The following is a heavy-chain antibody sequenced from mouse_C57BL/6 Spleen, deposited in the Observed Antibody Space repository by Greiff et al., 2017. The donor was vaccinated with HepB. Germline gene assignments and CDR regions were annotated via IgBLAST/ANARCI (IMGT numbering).Heavy chain of an antibody. CDR1: GYTFTSYW. Sequence: VQLQQSGAELAKPGASVKLSCKASGYTFTSYWMHWVKQRPGQGLEWIGYINPSSGYTKYNQKFKDKATLTADKSSSTAYMQLSSLTYEDSAVYYCARDLDTTVVAKEYYYAMDYWGQGTSVTVSS. CDR2: INPSSGYT. V-gene: IGHV1-7*01. J-gene: IGHJ4*01. D-gene: IGHD1-1*01. CDR3: ARDLDTTVVAKEYYYAMDY.